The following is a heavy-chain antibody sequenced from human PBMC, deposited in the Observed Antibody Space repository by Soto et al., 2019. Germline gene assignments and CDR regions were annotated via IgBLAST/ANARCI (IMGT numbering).Heavy chain of an antibody. CDR1: DGSFSGYS. V-gene: IGHV4-34*01. D-gene: IGHD4-17*01. J-gene: IGHJ4*02. Sequence: QVQLQQWGAGLLKSSETLSLTCAVYDGSFSGYSWSWIRQPPGKGLEWIGEINHSGNTKYNPSLKSRATISVDTSKNQFSVKLSSVTAADTAVYYCARTAGDYEDYWGQGTLVTVSS. CDR3: ARTAGDYEDY. CDR2: INHSGNT.